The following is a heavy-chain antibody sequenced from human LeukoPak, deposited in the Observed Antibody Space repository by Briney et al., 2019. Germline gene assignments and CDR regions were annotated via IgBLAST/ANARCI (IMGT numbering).Heavy chain of an antibody. J-gene: IGHJ6*02. CDR1: GFTFRNAW. CDR2: IKSKTDGGTT. V-gene: IGHV3-15*01. CDR3: TTGPWDPGVVPAASTGHYYYYGMDV. D-gene: IGHD2-2*01. Sequence: GGSLRLSCAASGFTFRNAWMSWVRQAPGKGLEWVGRIKSKTDGGTTDYAAPVKGRFTISRDDSKNTLYLQMNSLKTEDTAVYYCTTGPWDPGVVPAASTGHYYYYGMDVWGQGTTVTVSS.